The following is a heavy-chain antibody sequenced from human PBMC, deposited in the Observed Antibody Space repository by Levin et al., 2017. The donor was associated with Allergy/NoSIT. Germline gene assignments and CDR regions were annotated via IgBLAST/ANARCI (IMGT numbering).Heavy chain of an antibody. J-gene: IGHJ5*02. D-gene: IGHD3-9*01. CDR1: GGSISSSSYY. Sequence: SETLSLTCTVSGGSISSSSYYWGWIRQPPGKGLEWIGSIYYSGSTYYNPSLKSRVTISVDTSKNQFSLKLSSVTAADTAVYYCARHGHYYDIPSWFDPWGQGTLVTVSS. CDR2: IYYSGST. V-gene: IGHV4-39*01. CDR3: ARHGHYYDIPSWFDP.